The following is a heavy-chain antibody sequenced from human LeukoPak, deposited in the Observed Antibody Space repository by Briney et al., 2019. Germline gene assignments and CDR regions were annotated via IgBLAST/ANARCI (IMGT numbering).Heavy chain of an antibody. V-gene: IGHV3-15*01. CDR3: TADRWELDY. CDR1: GFSFSNVW. Sequence: PGGSLRLSCAAFGFSFSNVWMSWVRQVPGKGLEWVGRIRSKTDGGTPDYAAPVKGRFTISRDDSKNTLYLQMNSLRTEDTAVYYCTADRWELDYWGQGSLVTVSS. D-gene: IGHD1-26*01. CDR2: IRSKTDGGTP. J-gene: IGHJ4*02.